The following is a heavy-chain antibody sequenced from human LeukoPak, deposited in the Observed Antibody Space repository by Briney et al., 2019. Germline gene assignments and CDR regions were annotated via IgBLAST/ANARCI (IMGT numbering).Heavy chain of an antibody. CDR3: TRLPSPRITIFGVEIDP. J-gene: IGHJ5*02. Sequence: GGSLRLSCAASGFTFSGSAMHWVRQASGKGLEWVGRIRSKANSYATAYAASVKGRFTISRDDSKNTAYLQINSLKTEDTAVYYCTRLPSPRITIFGVEIDPWGQGTLVTVSS. CDR2: IRSKANSYAT. D-gene: IGHD3-3*01. CDR1: GFTFSGSA. V-gene: IGHV3-73*01.